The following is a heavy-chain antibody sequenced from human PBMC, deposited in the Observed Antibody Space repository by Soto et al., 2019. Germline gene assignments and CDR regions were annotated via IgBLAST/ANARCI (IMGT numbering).Heavy chain of an antibody. CDR1: GFTFSNAW. CDR3: TTDTAMVLSYYHCGMDV. V-gene: IGHV3-15*01. Sequence: PGGSLRLSCAASGFTFSNAWMSWVRQAPGKGLEWVGRIKSKTDGGTTDYAAPVKGRFTISRDDSKNTLYLQMNSLKTEDTAVYYCTTDTAMVLSYYHCGMDVWGQGTTVTV. D-gene: IGHD5-18*01. CDR2: IKSKTDGGTT. J-gene: IGHJ6*02.